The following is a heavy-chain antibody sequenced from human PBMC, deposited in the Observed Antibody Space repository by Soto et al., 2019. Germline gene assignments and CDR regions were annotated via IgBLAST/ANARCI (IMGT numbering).Heavy chain of an antibody. CDR2: IRHTTSAT. J-gene: IGHJ3*01. CDR1: QFPFDVYS. CDR3: ARDRGSSGMFELDV. V-gene: IGHV3-48*02. Sequence: GGSLRLSCVASQFPFDVYSKHWVRQAPGKGLEWVSYIRHTTSATFYADAVKGRFTISRDNRKNSLFLQMNSLRDDDTGVYFCARDRGSSGMFELDVWGPGTLVTVSS. D-gene: IGHD6-19*01.